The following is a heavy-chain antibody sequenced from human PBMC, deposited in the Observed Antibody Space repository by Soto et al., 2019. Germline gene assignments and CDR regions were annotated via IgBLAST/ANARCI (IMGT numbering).Heavy chain of an antibody. CDR1: GGSISSGDYS. J-gene: IGHJ5*02. V-gene: IGHV4-30-2*01. Sequence: QLQLQESGSGLVKPSQTLSLTCTVSGGSISSGDYSWSWLRQPPGKGLAWIGYIYHSGSTYLNPSLRSRVSVAVDRSENHFSLRLSSVTAADTAMYYCAGVSDGDGILGRSWFDPWGQGMLVTVSS. CDR2: IYHSGST. D-gene: IGHD4-17*01. CDR3: AGVSDGDGILGRSWFDP.